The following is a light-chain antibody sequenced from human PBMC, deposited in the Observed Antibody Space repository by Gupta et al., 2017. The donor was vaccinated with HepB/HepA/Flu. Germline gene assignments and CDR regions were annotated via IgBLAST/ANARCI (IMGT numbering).Light chain of an antibody. Sequence: DIQMNHSPYILSASVGDRVTITCRASQNIYQWVSWYQQKPGKAPKLLISETSDLQDGVLSRFSGSGLGTEFTLTISSLQHDDFAIYYCQQHGCYPFTFGGGTKVETK. CDR2: ETS. CDR1: QNIYQW. V-gene: IGKV1-5*03. CDR3: QQHGCYPFT. J-gene: IGKJ4*01.